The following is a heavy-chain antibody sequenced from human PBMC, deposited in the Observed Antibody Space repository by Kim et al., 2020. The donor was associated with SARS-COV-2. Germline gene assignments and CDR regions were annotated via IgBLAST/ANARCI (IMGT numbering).Heavy chain of an antibody. J-gene: IGHJ5*02. CDR3: ARALIAAAGTLAWFDP. V-gene: IGHV4-30-2*01. Sequence: RKSRVTISVDRSKNQFSRQLSSVTAADTAVYYCARALIAAAGTLAWFDPWGQGTLVTVSS. D-gene: IGHD6-13*01.